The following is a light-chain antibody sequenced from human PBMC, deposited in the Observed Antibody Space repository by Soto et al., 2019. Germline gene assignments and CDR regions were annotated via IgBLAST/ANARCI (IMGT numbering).Light chain of an antibody. CDR3: SVWDDSVKGVL. Sequence: QSVLTQPPSVSGAPGQRVTISCTGSSSNIGTIYDVHWYQQVPGAAPKVLIYANINRPSGVPDRFSGSKSGTSASLAISGLRSEDEADYYCSVWDDSVKGVLFGGGTKLTVL. J-gene: IGLJ2*01. CDR1: SSNIGTIYD. CDR2: ANI. V-gene: IGLV1-40*01.